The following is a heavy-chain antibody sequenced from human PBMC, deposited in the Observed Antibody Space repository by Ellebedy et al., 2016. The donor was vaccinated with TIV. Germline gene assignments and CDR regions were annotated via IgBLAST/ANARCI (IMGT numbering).Heavy chain of an antibody. CDR3: AGIIDYSRQFDP. J-gene: IGHJ5*02. CDR1: GGSISSYY. V-gene: IGHV4-59*08. D-gene: IGHD6-13*01. Sequence: SETLSLXXTVSGGSISSYYWSWIRQPPGKGLEWIGYIYYSGTTYYNPSLKSRVIISVDTSKSHFSLKLSSVTAADTAIYFCAGIIDYSRQFDPWGQGTLVSVSS. CDR2: IYYSGTT.